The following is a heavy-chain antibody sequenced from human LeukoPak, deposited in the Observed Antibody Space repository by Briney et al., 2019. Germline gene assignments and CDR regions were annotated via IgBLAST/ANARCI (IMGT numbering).Heavy chain of an antibody. Sequence: SETLSLTCTVSGGSISSSSYYWGWIRQPPGKGLEWIGSIYYSGSTYYNPSLKSRVTISVDPSKNQFSLKLSSVTAADTAVYYCARGVYGFWSGYKQNWFDPWGQGTLVTVSS. D-gene: IGHD3-3*01. CDR1: GGSISSSSYY. CDR2: IYYSGST. CDR3: ARGVYGFWSGYKQNWFDP. J-gene: IGHJ5*02. V-gene: IGHV4-39*01.